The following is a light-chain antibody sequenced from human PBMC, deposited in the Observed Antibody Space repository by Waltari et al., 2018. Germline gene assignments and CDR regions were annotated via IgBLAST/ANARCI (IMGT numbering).Light chain of an antibody. CDR2: SNN. V-gene: IGLV1-44*01. J-gene: IGLJ2*01. CDR1: NSNHGTYT. Sequence: QSVLTQPPSTSGTPGQRVTISCSGSNSNHGTYTFNWYQQLPGTAPKLLIYSNNQRPSGVPDRFSGSKSGTSASLAISGLQSEDEADYYCASWDDSLNGGVFGGGTKLTVL. CDR3: ASWDDSLNGGV.